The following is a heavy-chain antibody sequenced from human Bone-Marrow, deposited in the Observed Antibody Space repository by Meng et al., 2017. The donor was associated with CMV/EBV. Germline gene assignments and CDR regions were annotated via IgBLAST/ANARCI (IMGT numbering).Heavy chain of an antibody. CDR3: APGFRSWSGSYSS. V-gene: IGHV4-34*01. Sequence: HLQQWGAGLLKPPETLSLTCGVYGAPFSGYWSWVRQPPGKGLEWIGEITHSGSTNYNVSLKSRVTISIDTSKNQFSLKLSSVTATDTAVYYCAPGFRSWSGSYSSWGQGTLVTVSS. CDR1: GAPFSGY. D-gene: IGHD1-26*01. CDR2: ITHSGST. J-gene: IGHJ4*02.